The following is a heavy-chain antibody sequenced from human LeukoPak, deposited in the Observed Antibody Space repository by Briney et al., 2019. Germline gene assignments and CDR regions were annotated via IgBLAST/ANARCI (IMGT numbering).Heavy chain of an antibody. CDR2: IKSKTDGGTT. Sequence: GGSLRLSCAASGFTFSNAWMSWVRQAPGKGLEWVGRIKSKTDGGTTDYAAPEKGRFTISRDDSKNTLYLQMNSLKTEDTAVYYCTTSDYSNYHYYYYYMDVWGKGTTVTVSS. D-gene: IGHD4-11*01. V-gene: IGHV3-15*01. J-gene: IGHJ6*03. CDR1: GFTFSNAW. CDR3: TTSDYSNYHYYYYYMDV.